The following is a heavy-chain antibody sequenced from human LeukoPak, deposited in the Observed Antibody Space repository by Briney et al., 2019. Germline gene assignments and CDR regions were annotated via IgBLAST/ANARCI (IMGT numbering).Heavy chain of an antibody. V-gene: IGHV4-38-2*01. CDR3: ARQGCSGGSCYS. CDR2: IYHSGST. Sequence: PSETLSLTCAVSSYSISSGCFWGWIRQPPGKGLEWIGSIYHSGSTYYNPSLKSRVTISVDTSKNQLSLKLSSVTAADTAVYYCARQGCSGGSCYSWGQGTLVTVSS. J-gene: IGHJ4*02. CDR1: SYSISSGCF. D-gene: IGHD2-15*01.